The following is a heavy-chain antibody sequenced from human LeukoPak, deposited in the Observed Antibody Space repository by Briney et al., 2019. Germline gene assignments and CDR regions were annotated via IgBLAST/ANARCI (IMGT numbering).Heavy chain of an antibody. Sequence: GRSLRLSRAASGFTFDDYAMHWVRQAPGKGLEWVSGISWNSGSIGYADSVKGRFTISRDNAKNSLYLQMNSLRAEDTALYYCAKDYTAMVRGPDYWGQGTLVTVSS. V-gene: IGHV3-9*01. CDR3: AKDYTAMVRGPDY. J-gene: IGHJ4*02. CDR2: ISWNSGSI. CDR1: GFTFDDYA. D-gene: IGHD5-18*01.